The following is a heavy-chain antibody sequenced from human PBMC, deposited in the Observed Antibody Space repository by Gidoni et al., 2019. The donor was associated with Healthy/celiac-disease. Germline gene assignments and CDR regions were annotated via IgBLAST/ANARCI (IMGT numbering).Heavy chain of an antibody. CDR3: ARDMVAVAGTGYYYGMDV. CDR2: IWYDGSNK. CDR1: GFTFSSYG. D-gene: IGHD6-19*01. J-gene: IGHJ6*02. Sequence: QVQLVESGGGVVQPGRSLRLSCAASGFTFSSYGMHWGRQAPGKGLEWVAVIWYDGSNKYYADSVKGRFTISRDNSKNTLYLQMNSLRAEDTAVYYCARDMVAVAGTGYYYGMDVWGQGTTVTVSS. V-gene: IGHV3-33*01.